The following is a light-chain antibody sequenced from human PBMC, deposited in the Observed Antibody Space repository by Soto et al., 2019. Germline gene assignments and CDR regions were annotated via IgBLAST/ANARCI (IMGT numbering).Light chain of an antibody. Sequence: PGERATLSCRASQSINTRYSAWYQQKPGQPPRLLIYATSSRAPGIPVRFSGSGSGTDFTLTISRLEPEDFAVYYCQQYDDSARYKFGQGTNLDIK. CDR2: ATS. J-gene: IGKJ2*01. CDR3: QQYDDSARYK. V-gene: IGKV3-20*01. CDR1: QSINTRY.